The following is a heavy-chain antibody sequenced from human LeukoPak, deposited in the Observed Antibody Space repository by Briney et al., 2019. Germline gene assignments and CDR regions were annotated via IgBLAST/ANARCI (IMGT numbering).Heavy chain of an antibody. Sequence: GASVTVSCKASAYTFTGYYMHWVRQAPGQGLEWMGWINPDSGGTNYAQKFQGRVTMTRDTSISTAYMEVSRLRSDDTAVYYCAREGSGRYGNFDYWGQGTLVTVSS. V-gene: IGHV1-2*02. J-gene: IGHJ4*02. CDR2: INPDSGGT. D-gene: IGHD6-19*01. CDR3: AREGSGRYGNFDY. CDR1: AYTFTGYY.